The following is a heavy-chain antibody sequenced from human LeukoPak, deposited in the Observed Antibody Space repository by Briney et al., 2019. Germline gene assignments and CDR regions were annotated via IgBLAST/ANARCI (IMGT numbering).Heavy chain of an antibody. CDR2: IWFDGSIK. CDR3: ARAVGPFDI. CDR1: GFTFSTYG. Sequence: GGSLRLSCAASGFTFSTYGMHWVRQAPGKGLEWVAVIWFDGSIKYYADSVKGRFTISRDNSKNTLDLQMNSLRAEDTAVCYCARAVGPFDIWGQGTIVIVSS. J-gene: IGHJ3*02. V-gene: IGHV3-33*01.